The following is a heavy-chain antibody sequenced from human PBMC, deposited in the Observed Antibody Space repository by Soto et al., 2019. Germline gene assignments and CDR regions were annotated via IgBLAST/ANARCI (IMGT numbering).Heavy chain of an antibody. CDR1: GDTFSSHT. V-gene: IGHV1-69*08. J-gene: IGHJ6*02. Sequence: QVQLVQSGAEVKRPGSSVKVSCKASGDTFSSHTIIAWVRQAPGQGLEWMGRVIPTLDILDYAQRFQDRVIIPADTSTSTAYLELTRLTSEDTAIYYCARDEGGYTFGSDYGLDVWGQGTTVTVSS. D-gene: IGHD5-18*01. CDR3: ARDEGGYTFGSDYGLDV. CDR2: VIPTLDIL.